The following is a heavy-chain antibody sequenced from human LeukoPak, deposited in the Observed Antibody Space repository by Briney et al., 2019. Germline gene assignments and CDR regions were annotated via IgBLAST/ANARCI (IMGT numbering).Heavy chain of an antibody. Sequence: PSETLSLTCTVSGGSISSSRNYWGWIRQPPGKGLEWIASIYHSGTTYYNPSLKSRVTIFVHTSDNQFSLKLSSVTAADTAAYYCATGGGTAVAHAWGQGIVVTVSS. D-gene: IGHD6-19*01. J-gene: IGHJ4*02. CDR1: GGSISSSRNY. CDR2: IYHSGTT. V-gene: IGHV4-39*01. CDR3: ATGGGTAVAHA.